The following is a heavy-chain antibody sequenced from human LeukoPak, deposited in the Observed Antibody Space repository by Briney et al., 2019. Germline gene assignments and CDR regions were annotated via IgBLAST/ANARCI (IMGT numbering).Heavy chain of an antibody. D-gene: IGHD1-7*01. CDR3: ARDANWNYGY. V-gene: IGHV4-38-2*02. CDR2: IHHRGST. CDR1: GYSISSGYY. J-gene: IGHJ4*02. Sequence: SETLSLTCTVSGYSISSGYYWGWIRQPPGKGLEWIGTIHHRGSTFYNPSLKSRVTISVDTSKNQFSLKLSSVTAADTAVYYCARDANWNYGYWGQGTLVTVSS.